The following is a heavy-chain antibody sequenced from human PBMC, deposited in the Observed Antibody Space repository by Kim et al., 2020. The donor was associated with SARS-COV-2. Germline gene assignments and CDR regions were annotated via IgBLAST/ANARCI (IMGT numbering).Heavy chain of an antibody. V-gene: IGHV3-7*01. CDR1: GFTFTDNW. D-gene: IGHD3-16*01. CDR3: ARGRGLDS. J-gene: IGHJ4*02. Sequence: GGSLRLSCAASGFTFTDNWMTWVRQARWKGLEWVANIKQDGTEKYYVDSVKGRFTVSRDNAKKSLYLQMNSLRVEDTAMYYCARGRGLDSWGQGTLVTVSS. CDR2: IKQDGTEK.